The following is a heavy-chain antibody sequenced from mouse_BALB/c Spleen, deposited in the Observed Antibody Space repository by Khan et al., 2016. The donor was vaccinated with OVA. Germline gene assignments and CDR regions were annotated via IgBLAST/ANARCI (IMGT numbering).Heavy chain of an antibody. CDR2: IWGDGST. Sequence: QVQLKESGPGLVAPSQSLSITCTVSGFSLSSNGVSWVRQPPGKGLEWLGVIWGDGSTNYHSTLKSRLIISKDNSKSQVFLKLNSLQTDDTATYYCTKFTPDYYSMDYWGQGTSVTVSS. V-gene: IGHV2-3*01. D-gene: IGHD1-1*01. CDR1: GFSLSSNG. J-gene: IGHJ4*01. CDR3: TKFTPDYYSMDY.